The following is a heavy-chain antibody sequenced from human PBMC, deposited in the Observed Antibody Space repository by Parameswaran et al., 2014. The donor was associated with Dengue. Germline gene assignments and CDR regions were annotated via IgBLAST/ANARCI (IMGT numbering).Heavy chain of an antibody. CDR2: ISAYNGNT. Sequence: WVRQAPGQGLEWMGWISAYNGNTNYAQKLQGRVTMTTDTSTSTAYMELRSLRSDDTAVYYCARVRWGGAMDVWGQGTTVTVSS. V-gene: IGHV1-18*01. D-gene: IGHD4-23*01. CDR3: ARVRWGGAMDV. J-gene: IGHJ6*02.